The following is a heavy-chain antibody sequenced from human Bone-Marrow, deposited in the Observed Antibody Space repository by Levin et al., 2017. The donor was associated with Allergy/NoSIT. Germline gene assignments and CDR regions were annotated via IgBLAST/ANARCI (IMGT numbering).Heavy chain of an antibody. CDR3: ARERGEDSTTWYETFDY. V-gene: IGHV6-1*01. J-gene: IGHJ4*02. D-gene: IGHD3-16*01. CDR2: AYYKSEWNT. CDR1: GDSVSTSSAT. Sequence: SQTLSLTCAVSGDSVSTSSATWNWIRQSPSRGLEWLGRAYYKSEWNTDYAMSVKSRITITPDISKNQFSLHLNSVTPEDTGVYYCARERGEDSTTWYETFDYWGQGTQVTVSS.